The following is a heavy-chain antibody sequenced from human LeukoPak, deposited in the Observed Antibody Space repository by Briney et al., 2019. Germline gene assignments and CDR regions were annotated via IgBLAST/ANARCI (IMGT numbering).Heavy chain of an antibody. Sequence: PGGSLRLSCAASGFTFSSYSMNWVRQAPGKGLEWVSSISSSSSYIYYADSVKGRFTISRDNAKNSLYLQMNSLRAEDTAVYYCARTSTAMVTGAFDIWGQGTMVTVSS. J-gene: IGHJ3*02. D-gene: IGHD5-18*01. CDR2: ISSSSSYI. CDR3: ARTSTAMVTGAFDI. V-gene: IGHV3-21*01. CDR1: GFTFSSYS.